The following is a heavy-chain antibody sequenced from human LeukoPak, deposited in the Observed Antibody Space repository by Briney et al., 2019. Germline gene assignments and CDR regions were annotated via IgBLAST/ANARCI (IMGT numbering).Heavy chain of an antibody. CDR3: VRRGDS. Sequence: PGGSLRLSCAASGFTFSNYNMNWVRQAPGKGLEWVSYISSSSSTIYYADSVKGRFTTSRDNAKNSLYLQMNSLRAEDTAVYYCVRRGDSWGQGTLVTVSS. CDR2: ISSSSSTI. CDR1: GFTFSNYN. D-gene: IGHD3-10*01. V-gene: IGHV3-48*04. J-gene: IGHJ4*02.